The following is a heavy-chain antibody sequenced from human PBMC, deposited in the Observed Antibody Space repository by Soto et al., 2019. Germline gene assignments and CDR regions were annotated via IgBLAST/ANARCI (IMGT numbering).Heavy chain of an antibody. D-gene: IGHD6-19*01. CDR1: GGTFSSYA. J-gene: IGHJ4*02. CDR2: IISIFGTP. CDR3: ARGVSSGLFDY. Sequence: QVQLVQSGAEVKKPGSSVKVSCRASGGTFSSYAIIWVRQAPGQVLEWMGGIISIFGTPYYAQQFQGRVTISADESTSTAYMERSSLRSQDTAVYFCARGVSSGLFDYWGQGTLVTVSS. V-gene: IGHV1-69*01.